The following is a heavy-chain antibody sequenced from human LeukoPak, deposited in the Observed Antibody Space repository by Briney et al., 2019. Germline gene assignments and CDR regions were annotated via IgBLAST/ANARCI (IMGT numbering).Heavy chain of an antibody. CDR1: GFTFTRYW. J-gene: IGHJ5*02. D-gene: IGHD1-26*01. CDR2: IKHDGSER. Sequence: GGSLRLSCAASGFTFTRYWMTLVRQAPGKGLEWVANIKHDGSERDYVDPVKGRFTISRDNAKNSVYLQMNSLRAEDTAVYYCVRGVGGDSRFDPWGRGTLVTVSS. V-gene: IGHV3-7*01. CDR3: VRGVGGDSRFDP.